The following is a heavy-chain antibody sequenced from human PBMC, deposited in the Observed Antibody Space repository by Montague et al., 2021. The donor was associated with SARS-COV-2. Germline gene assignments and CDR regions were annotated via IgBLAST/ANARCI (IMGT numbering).Heavy chain of an antibody. CDR2: INHGGIT. Sequence: SETLSLTCAVYGGSFSGYHWNWIRQPPGKGLEWIGEINHGGITNYNPSLKSRLTISADTSKNQLSLKLTSVAAADTAVYYCARLGEGVVPAPILGVGPYYSYFYMDVWGKGATVTVSS. CDR1: GGSFSGYH. J-gene: IGHJ6*03. V-gene: IGHV4-34*01. CDR3: ARLGEGVVPAPILGVGPYYSYFYMDV. D-gene: IGHD2-2*02.